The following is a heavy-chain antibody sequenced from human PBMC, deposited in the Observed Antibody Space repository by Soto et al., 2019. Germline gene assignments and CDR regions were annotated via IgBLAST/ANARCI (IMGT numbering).Heavy chain of an antibody. D-gene: IGHD3-10*01. CDR3: AKDRGEWFGELLGYYYYGMDV. CDR1: GFTFSSYG. J-gene: IGHJ6*02. CDR2: ISYDGSNK. Sequence: PGRSLRLSCAASGFTFSSYGMHLVRQAPGKGLEWVAFISYDGSNKYYADSVKGRFTISRDNSKNTLYLQMNSLRAEDTAVYYCAKDRGEWFGELLGYYYYGMDVWGQWTTVTV. V-gene: IGHV3-30*18.